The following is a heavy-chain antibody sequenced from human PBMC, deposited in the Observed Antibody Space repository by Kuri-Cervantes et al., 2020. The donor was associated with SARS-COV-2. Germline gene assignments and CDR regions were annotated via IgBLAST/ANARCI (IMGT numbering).Heavy chain of an antibody. Sequence: GGSLRLSCAASGFTFSGSTMHWVRQASGKGLEWVGRIRSKANSYATAYAASVKGRFTISRDDSKNTAYLQMNSLKTEDTAVYYCTRHEWGALWPPMWNYYYMDVWGKGTTVTVSS. V-gene: IGHV3-73*01. CDR3: TRHEWGALWPPMWNYYYMDV. J-gene: IGHJ6*03. CDR1: GFTFSGST. D-gene: IGHD2-21*01. CDR2: IRSKANSYAT.